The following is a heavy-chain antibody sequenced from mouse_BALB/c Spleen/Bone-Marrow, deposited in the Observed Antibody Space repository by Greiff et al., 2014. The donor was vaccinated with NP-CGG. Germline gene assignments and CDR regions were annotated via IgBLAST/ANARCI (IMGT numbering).Heavy chain of an antibody. D-gene: IGHD2-14*01. CDR1: GFTFSDYY. CDR2: ISDGGSYT. V-gene: IGHV5-4*02. CDR3: ARDRGVQGYAMDY. Sequence: EVHLVESGGGLVKPGESLKLSCAASGFTFSDYYMYWVRQTPEKRLEWVATISDGGSYTYYPDSVKGRFTISRDIAKNNLYLQMSSLKSEDTAMYYCARDRGVQGYAMDYWGQGTSVTVSS. J-gene: IGHJ4*01.